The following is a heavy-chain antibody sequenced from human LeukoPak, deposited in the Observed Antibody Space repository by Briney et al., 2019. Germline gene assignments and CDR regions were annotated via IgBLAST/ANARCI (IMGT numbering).Heavy chain of an antibody. D-gene: IGHD2-21*01. V-gene: IGHV1-2*02. Sequence: ASVKVSCKASGYIFTAYFLHWVRQAPGQGPEWMGWINPVNGGSECAQKFQGRVNMTRDTSTSTVYMELTRLTSNDTAVYFCTRDLDIVATIINVWGQGTLVTVSS. CDR3: TRDLDIVATIINV. CDR2: INPVNGGS. CDR1: GYIFTAYF. J-gene: IGHJ4*02.